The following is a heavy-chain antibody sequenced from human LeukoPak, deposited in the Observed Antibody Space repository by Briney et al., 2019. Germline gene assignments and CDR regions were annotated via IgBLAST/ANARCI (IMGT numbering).Heavy chain of an antibody. J-gene: IGHJ4*02. CDR3: ARDARQELLAGGFDF. CDR1: NGSLSSTY. CDR2: IHASGTT. V-gene: IGHV4-4*07. D-gene: IGHD3-10*01. Sequence: PSETLSLTCTVSNGSLSSTYWSWIRQPAGKGLEWIGRIHASGTTNYDPSLKRRLTMSLDTSKNQFSLKLKSVTAADTAVYYCARDARQELLAGGFDFWGQGALVTVSS.